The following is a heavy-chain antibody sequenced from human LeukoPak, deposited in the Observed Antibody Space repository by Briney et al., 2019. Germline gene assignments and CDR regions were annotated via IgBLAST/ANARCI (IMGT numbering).Heavy chain of an antibody. J-gene: IGHJ4*02. CDR3: ARGTITIFGVVMYYYFDY. CDR1: GFTFSSYS. V-gene: IGHV4-4*07. CDR2: IYTSGST. D-gene: IGHD3-3*01. Sequence: GSLRLSCAASGFTFSSYSMNWIRQPAGKGLEWIGRIYTSGSTNYNPSLKSRVTISVDTSKNQFSLKLSSVTAADTAVYYCARGTITIFGVVMYYYFDYWGQGTLVTVSS.